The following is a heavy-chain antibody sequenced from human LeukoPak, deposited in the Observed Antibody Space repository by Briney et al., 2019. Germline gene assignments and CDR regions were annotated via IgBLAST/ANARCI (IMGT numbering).Heavy chain of an antibody. V-gene: IGHV1-2*02. CDR1: GYTFTGYF. Sequence: ASVKVSCKASGYTFTGYFIHWVRQAPEQGLEWMGWINPNSGGTNYAQKLQGRVTMTTDTSTSTAYMELRSLRSDDTAVYYCARVPDYGDSRSAYWGQGTLVTVSS. CDR3: ARVPDYGDSRSAY. J-gene: IGHJ4*02. D-gene: IGHD4-17*01. CDR2: INPNSGGT.